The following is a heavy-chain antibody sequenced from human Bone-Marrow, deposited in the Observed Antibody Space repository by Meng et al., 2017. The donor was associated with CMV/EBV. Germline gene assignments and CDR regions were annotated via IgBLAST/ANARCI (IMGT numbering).Heavy chain of an antibody. D-gene: IGHD2-2*01. J-gene: IGHJ4*02. V-gene: IGHV3-30*04. CDR1: GFTFSSYA. Sequence: GGSLRLSCAASGFTFSSYAMHWVRQAPGKGLEWVAVISYDGSNKYYADSVKGRFTISRDNSKNTLYLQMNSLRAEDTAVYYCASRYCSSTSCYMGLLDYWGQGTRVTCSS. CDR2: ISYDGSNK. CDR3: ASRYCSSTSCYMGLLDY.